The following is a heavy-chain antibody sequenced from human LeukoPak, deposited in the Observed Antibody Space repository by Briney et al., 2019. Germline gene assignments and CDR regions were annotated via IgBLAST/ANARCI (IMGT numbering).Heavy chain of an antibody. CDR3: ARASYDSSGYPVSFDY. CDR1: GGSISSGSYY. D-gene: IGHD3-22*01. CDR2: IYTSGST. J-gene: IGHJ4*02. Sequence: PSETLSLTCTVSGGSISSGSYYWSWIRQPAGKGLEWIGRIYTSGSTNCNPSLKSRVTISVDTSKNQFSLKLSSVTAADTAVYYCARASYDSSGYPVSFDYWGQGTLVTVSS. V-gene: IGHV4-61*02.